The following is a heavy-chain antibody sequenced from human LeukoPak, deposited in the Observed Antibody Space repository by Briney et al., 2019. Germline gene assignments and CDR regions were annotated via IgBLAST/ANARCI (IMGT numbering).Heavy chain of an antibody. V-gene: IGHV3-30-3*01. CDR1: GFTFSSYT. CDR2: IFYDGGNK. J-gene: IGHJ6*02. Sequence: GGSLRLSCAGSGFTFSSYTMHWVRRAPGKGLEWVAAIFYDGGNKYYADSVKGRFTISRDNSKNTLYLQMNSLRAEDTAVYYCAGGDIVVVPAAVDYYGMDVWGQGTTVTVSS. CDR3: AGGDIVVVPAAVDYYGMDV. D-gene: IGHD2-2*01.